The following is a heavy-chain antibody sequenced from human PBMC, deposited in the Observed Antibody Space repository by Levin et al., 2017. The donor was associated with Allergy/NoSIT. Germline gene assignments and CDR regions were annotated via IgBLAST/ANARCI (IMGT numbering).Heavy chain of an antibody. D-gene: IGHD2-15*01. Sequence: PGGSLRLSCSASGFAFSNTWMAWVRQAPGKGLEWVGRIQSKAEDGATEYAAPVKGRFTISREDSKNTLYLQLNSLNTEDTAVYYCTTDVRCSGGSCYASGIDYWGQGTLVTVSS. CDR2: IQSKAEDGAT. J-gene: IGHJ4*02. CDR1: GFAFSNTW. V-gene: IGHV3-15*01. CDR3: TTDVRCSGGSCYASGIDY.